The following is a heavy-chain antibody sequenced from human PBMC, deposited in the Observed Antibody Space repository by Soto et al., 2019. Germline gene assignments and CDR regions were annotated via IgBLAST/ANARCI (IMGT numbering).Heavy chain of an antibody. CDR1: GFTFSSYS. V-gene: IGHV3-23*01. J-gene: IGHJ4*02. Sequence: EVQLLESGGGLVQPGGSLRLSCAASGFTFSSYSMSWVRQAPGKGLEWVSGFRSSGDDGTTYYADSVKGRFTISRDNSKITLFLQMDNLRAEDTAIYYCAKKVNSGPGSQYFDYWGQGTLVTVSS. CDR3: AKKVNSGPGSQYFDY. D-gene: IGHD3-10*01. CDR2: FRSSGDDGTT.